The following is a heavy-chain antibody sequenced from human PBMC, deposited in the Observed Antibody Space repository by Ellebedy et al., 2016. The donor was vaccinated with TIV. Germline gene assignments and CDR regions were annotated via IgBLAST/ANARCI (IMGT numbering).Heavy chain of an antibody. D-gene: IGHD6-13*01. Sequence: PSETLSLTCAASGFTFRSHSMTWVRQAPGKGLEWVSSITHNGATTYYADSVKGRFTISRYNSKNTLYLQMNSLRAEDTAVYYCAKEGDNSSWSLSYYFDYWGQGTTVTVSS. J-gene: IGHJ4*03. CDR2: ITHNGATT. CDR1: GFTFRSHS. V-gene: IGHV3-23*01. CDR3: AKEGDNSSWSLSYYFDY.